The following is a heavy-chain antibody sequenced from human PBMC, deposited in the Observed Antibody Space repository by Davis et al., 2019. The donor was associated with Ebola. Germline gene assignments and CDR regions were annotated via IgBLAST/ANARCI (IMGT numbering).Heavy chain of an antibody. CDR1: GGTFSSYA. CDR2: ISAYNGNT. D-gene: IGHD1-1*01. CDR3: ARDRGTPYGMDV. V-gene: IGHV1-18*01. J-gene: IGHJ6*02. Sequence: AASVKVSCKASGGTFSSYAISWVRQAPGQGLEWMGWISAYNGNTNYAQKLQGRVTMTTDTSTSTAYMELRSLRSDDTAVYYCARDRGTPYGMDVWGQGTTVTVSS.